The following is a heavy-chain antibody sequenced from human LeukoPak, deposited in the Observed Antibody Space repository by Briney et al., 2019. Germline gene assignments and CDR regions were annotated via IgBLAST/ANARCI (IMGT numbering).Heavy chain of an antibody. CDR3: ARHRRDRTYYDFWSGYHDAFDI. CDR1: GGSISSSSYY. CDR2: IYYSGST. D-gene: IGHD3-3*01. Sequence: PSETLSLTCTVSGGSISSSSYYWGWIRQPPGKGLEWIGSIYYSGSTYYSPSLKSRVTISVDTSKNQFSLKLSSVTAADTAVYYCARHRRDRTYYDFWSGYHDAFDIWGQGTMVTVSS. J-gene: IGHJ3*02. V-gene: IGHV4-39*01.